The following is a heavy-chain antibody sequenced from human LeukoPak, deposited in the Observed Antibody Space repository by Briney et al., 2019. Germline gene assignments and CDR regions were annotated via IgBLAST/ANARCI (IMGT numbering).Heavy chain of an antibody. CDR2: IYYSGST. D-gene: IGHD5-12*01. Sequence: SETLSLTCTVSGGSISSSSYYWGWIRQPPGKGLEWIGSIYYSGSTYYNPSLKSRVTISVDTSKNQFSLKLSSVTAADTAVYYCARGYSGYPNDYWGQGTLVTVSS. CDR1: GGSISSSSYY. CDR3: ARGYSGYPNDY. V-gene: IGHV4-39*07. J-gene: IGHJ4*02.